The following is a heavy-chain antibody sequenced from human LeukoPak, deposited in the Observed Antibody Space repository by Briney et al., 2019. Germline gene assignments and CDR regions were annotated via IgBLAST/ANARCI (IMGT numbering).Heavy chain of an antibody. D-gene: IGHD3-22*01. CDR2: INSDGSSI. Sequence: PGGSLRLSCVASGFTFSSYWVHWVRQAPGKGLMWVSRINSDGSSISYADSVKGRFTISRDNAKNTLYLQINSLRAEDTAVYYCARDRPYYDSSAYPLYWGQGTLVTVSS. J-gene: IGHJ4*02. V-gene: IGHV3-74*01. CDR1: GFTFSSYW. CDR3: ARDRPYYDSSAYPLY.